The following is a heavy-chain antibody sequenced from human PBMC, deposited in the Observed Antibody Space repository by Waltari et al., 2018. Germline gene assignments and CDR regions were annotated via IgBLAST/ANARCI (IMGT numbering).Heavy chain of an antibody. D-gene: IGHD3-22*01. V-gene: IGHV4-39*07. CDR2: IYYSGST. CDR1: GGSISSSSYY. J-gene: IGHJ4*02. Sequence: QLQLQESGPGLVKPSETLSLTCTVSGGSISSSSYYWGWIRQHPGKGLEWIGSIYYSGSTYYNPSLKSRVTISVDTSKNQFSLKLSSVTAADTAVYYCAREKVKDYDSMWGQGTLVTVSS. CDR3: AREKVKDYDSM.